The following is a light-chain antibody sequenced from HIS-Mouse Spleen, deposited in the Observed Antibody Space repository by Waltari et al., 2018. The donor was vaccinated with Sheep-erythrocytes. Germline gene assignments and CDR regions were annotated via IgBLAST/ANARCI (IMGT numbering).Light chain of an antibody. Sequence: QSALTQRDSVSGSPGQSVTISCTGTSSDVGGYNYVSWYQQHPGKAPKLMIYDVSKRPSGVPDPFSGSKSGNTASLTISGLQAEEEAAYYCCSYAGSYNHVFATGTKVTVL. J-gene: IGLJ1*01. CDR1: SSDVGGYNY. CDR2: DVS. V-gene: IGLV2-11*01. CDR3: CSYAGSYNHV.